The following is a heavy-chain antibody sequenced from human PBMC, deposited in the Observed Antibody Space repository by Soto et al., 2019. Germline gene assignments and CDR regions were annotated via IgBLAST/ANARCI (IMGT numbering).Heavy chain of an antibody. D-gene: IGHD3-10*01. V-gene: IGHV2-5*02. J-gene: IGHJ4*02. CDR1: GFSLSTSGVG. CDR2: IYWDDEK. CDR3: AHRAYFDSGKQFDY. Sequence: QITLKESGPTLVKPTQTLTLTCTFSGFSLSTSGVGVGWIRQPPGKALEWLAIIYWDDEKRYSPSLKTRLTAIKXTXTNQVVLTMTNVDPVDTATYYCAHRAYFDSGKQFDYWGQGTLVSVSS.